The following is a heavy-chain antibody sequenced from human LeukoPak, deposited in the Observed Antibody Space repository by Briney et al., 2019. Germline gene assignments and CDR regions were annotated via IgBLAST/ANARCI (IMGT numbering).Heavy chain of an antibody. Sequence: SETRSLTCTVSGGSVSSSNHYWGWIRQPPGKGLEWIGAIYYGGSTYYNPSLKSRVTISVDTSKNQFSLHLNSVTAAATAVYYCAREGRTTVTTTSNWGQGTLVTVSS. J-gene: IGHJ4*02. CDR2: IYYGGST. D-gene: IGHD4-17*01. CDR3: AREGRTTVTTTSN. V-gene: IGHV4-39*07. CDR1: GGSVSSSNHY.